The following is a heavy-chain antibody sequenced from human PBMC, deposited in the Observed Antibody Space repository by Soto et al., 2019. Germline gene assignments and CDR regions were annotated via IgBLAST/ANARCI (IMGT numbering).Heavy chain of an antibody. V-gene: IGHV3-33*01. D-gene: IGHD2-2*01. Sequence: GGSLRLSCAASGFTFSSYGMHWVRQAPGKGLEWVAVIWYDGSNKYYADSVKGRLTISRDNSKNTLYLQMNSLRAEDTAVYYCARDSVVVVPAAIPADYYYYYYMDVWGKGTTVTVSS. CDR3: ARDSVVVVPAAIPADYYYYYYMDV. J-gene: IGHJ6*03. CDR2: IWYDGSNK. CDR1: GFTFSSYG.